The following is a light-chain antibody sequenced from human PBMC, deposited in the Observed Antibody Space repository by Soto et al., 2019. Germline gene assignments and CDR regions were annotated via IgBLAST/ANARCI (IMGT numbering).Light chain of an antibody. CDR3: QQYNNWPFT. CDR2: GAS. J-gene: IGKJ4*01. V-gene: IGKV3-15*01. CDR1: QSVSSS. Sequence: EIVMTQSPATLSVSPGERATLSCRASQSVSSSLAWYQQKPGQAPRLLIYGASTRATGIPARFSGGGSGTEFTLTISSLQSEDFAVYYCQQYNNWPFTFGGGTKV.